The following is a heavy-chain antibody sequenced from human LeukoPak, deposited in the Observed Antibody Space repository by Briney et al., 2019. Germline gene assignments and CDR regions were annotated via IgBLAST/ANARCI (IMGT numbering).Heavy chain of an antibody. CDR3: ARVEATTGSNYHYYYMDV. CDR1: GFYFSSYS. V-gene: IGHV3-21*01. CDR2: INSGSTYM. D-gene: IGHD1-1*01. J-gene: IGHJ6*03. Sequence: GGSLRLSCGASGFYFSSYSMNWVRQAPGKGLEWVSSINSGSTYMYYADSVKGRFTISRDNAKNSLHLQMYSLRAEDTAVYFCARVEATTGSNYHYYYMDVWGKGTTVTVSS.